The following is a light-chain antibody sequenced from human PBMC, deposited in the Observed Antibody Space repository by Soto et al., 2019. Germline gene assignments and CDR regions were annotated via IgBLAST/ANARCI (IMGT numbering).Light chain of an antibody. CDR2: EGT. CDR1: SSDVGSYNL. V-gene: IGLV2-23*01. J-gene: IGLJ2*01. Sequence: QSALTQPASVSGSPGQSITISCTGTSSDVGSYNLVSWYQQHPGKAPKLMIYEGTKRPSGVSNRFSGSKSGNTASLTISGLQAEDEADYHCCAYAGRGAVFGGGTKVTVL. CDR3: CAYAGRGAV.